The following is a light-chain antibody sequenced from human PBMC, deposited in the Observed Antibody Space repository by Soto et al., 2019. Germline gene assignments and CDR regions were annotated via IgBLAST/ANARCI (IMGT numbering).Light chain of an antibody. V-gene: IGKV1-39*01. CDR3: QQSYSTPPT. CDR2: AAA. Sequence: DLQMTQSPSSLSASVGDRVTITCRASRSIRTYLNWYQQKPGKAPKLLIYAAAVLQSGVLLRFSGSGSGTDITLTISSLQPEDFATFYCQQSYSTPPTFGQGTKVDIK. J-gene: IGKJ1*01. CDR1: RSIRTY.